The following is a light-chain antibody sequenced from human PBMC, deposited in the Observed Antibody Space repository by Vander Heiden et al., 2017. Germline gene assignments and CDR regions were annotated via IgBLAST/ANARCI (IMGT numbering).Light chain of an antibody. Sequence: EMVLTQSPGTLSLSPGERATLSCRASQSVSSSYLAWYQQKPGQAPRLLIYGASSRATGIPDRFSGSGSGTDFTLTISRLEPEDFAVYYCQQDASSPETFGQGTKVEIK. J-gene: IGKJ1*01. V-gene: IGKV3-20*01. CDR1: QSVSSSY. CDR3: QQDASSPET. CDR2: GAS.